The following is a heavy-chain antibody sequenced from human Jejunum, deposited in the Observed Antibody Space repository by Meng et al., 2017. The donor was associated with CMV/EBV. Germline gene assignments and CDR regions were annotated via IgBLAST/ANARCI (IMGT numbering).Heavy chain of an antibody. CDR3: ARGLNWLDP. CDR2: SSSGST. J-gene: IGHJ5*02. D-gene: IGHD3-10*01. Sequence: RLSCEASGFTFCSFAMSWVRQAPGKGLEWVSGSSSGSTYYAGSVKGRFSISRDNSKSTLFLQMNSLRDEDTAVYYCARGLNWLDPWGQGTLVTVSS. CDR1: GFTFCSFA. V-gene: IGHV3-23*01.